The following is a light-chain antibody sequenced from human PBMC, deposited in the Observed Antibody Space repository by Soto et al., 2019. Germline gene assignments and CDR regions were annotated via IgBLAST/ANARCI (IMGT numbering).Light chain of an antibody. CDR1: SSDVGAHIY. CDR2: EVS. CDR3: SSYTTGTTLVV. Sequence: QSVLTQPASVSGSPGQSITISCTGTSSDVGAHIYVSWYQQNPGKAPKLMVYEVSNRPSGVSNRFSGSKSGNTASLTISGLQAEDEAEYYCSSYTTGTTLVVFGGGTKLTVL. V-gene: IGLV2-14*01. J-gene: IGLJ2*01.